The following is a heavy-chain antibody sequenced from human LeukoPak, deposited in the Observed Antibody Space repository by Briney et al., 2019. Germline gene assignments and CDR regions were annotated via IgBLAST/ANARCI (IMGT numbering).Heavy chain of an antibody. J-gene: IGHJ3*02. D-gene: IGHD6-13*01. CDR3: ARVSSNNWYNERGAFDI. CDR2: INHSGST. V-gene: IGHV4-34*01. Sequence: GSLRLSCAASGFPFSSYEMNWVRQAPGKGLEWMGEINHSGSTNYNPSLKSRVTISVDTSKNQFSLKLSSVSAADTAVYYCARVSSNNWYNERGAFDIWGQGTMVTVSS. CDR1: GFPFSSYE.